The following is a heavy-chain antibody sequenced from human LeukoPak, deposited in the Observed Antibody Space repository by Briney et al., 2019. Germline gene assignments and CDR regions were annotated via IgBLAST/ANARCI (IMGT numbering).Heavy chain of an antibody. CDR3: ARDEDGYYYDSSGYYSVY. V-gene: IGHV1-18*04. CDR1: GYTFTGYY. CDR2: ISAYNGNT. J-gene: IGHJ4*02. D-gene: IGHD3-22*01. Sequence: ASVKVSCKASGYTFTGYYMHWVRQAPGQGLEWMGWISAYNGNTNYAQKLQGRVTMTTDTSTSTAYMELRSLRSDDTAVYYCARDEDGYYYDSSGYYSVYWGQGTLVTVSS.